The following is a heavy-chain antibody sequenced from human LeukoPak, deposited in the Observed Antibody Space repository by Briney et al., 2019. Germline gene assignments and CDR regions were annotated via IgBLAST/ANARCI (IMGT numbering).Heavy chain of an antibody. J-gene: IGHJ6*02. CDR1: GFTFRTSW. CDR2: VNRDGSET. V-gene: IGHV3-7*03. Sequence: GGSLRLSCAVSGFTFRTSWMTWVRQVPGRGPEWVANVNRDGSETYYLDSVRGRFTISKDNAKNSLYLQMNSLRAEDTALYHCARNNGMDVWGQGTTVIVSS. CDR3: ARNNGMDV.